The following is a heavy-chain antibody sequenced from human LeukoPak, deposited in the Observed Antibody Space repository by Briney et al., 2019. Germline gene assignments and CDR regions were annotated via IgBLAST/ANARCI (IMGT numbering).Heavy chain of an antibody. CDR3: LGYCSSTSCLYYDY. D-gene: IGHD2-2*01. V-gene: IGHV4-30-4*01. CDR1: GGSISSGDYY. J-gene: IGHJ4*02. Sequence: SQTLSLTCTVSGGSISSGDYYWSWIRQPPGKGLEWIGYIYYSGSTYYNPSLKSRVTISVDTSKNQFSLKLSSVTAADTAVYYCLGYCSSTSCLYYDYWGQGTLVTVSS. CDR2: IYYSGST.